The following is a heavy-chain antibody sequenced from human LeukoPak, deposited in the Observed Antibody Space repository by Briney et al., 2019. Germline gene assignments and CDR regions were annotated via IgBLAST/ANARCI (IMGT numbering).Heavy chain of an antibody. D-gene: IGHD5-24*01. CDR2: ISYDGSNK. CDR3: ARDSDGYSNRYFDY. CDR1: GFTFSSYA. V-gene: IGHV3-30*04. Sequence: PGRSLRLSCAASGFTFSSYAMHWVRQAPGKGLEWVGVISYDGSNKYYADSVKGRFTISRDNSKNTLYLQMNSLRAEDTAVYYCARDSDGYSNRYFDYWGQGTLVTVSS. J-gene: IGHJ4*02.